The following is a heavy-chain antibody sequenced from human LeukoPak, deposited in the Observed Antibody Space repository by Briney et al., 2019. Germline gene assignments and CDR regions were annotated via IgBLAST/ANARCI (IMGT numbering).Heavy chain of an antibody. J-gene: IGHJ4*02. V-gene: IGHV3-23*01. CDR3: ARSRAVANFDF. Sequence: GGSLRLSCAASGFTFSSYGMSWVRQAPGKGLEWVSAISGSGGSTYYADSVKGRFTISRDNSKNTLYLQMNSLRAEDTAVYYCARSRAVANFDFWGQGTLVTVSS. CDR1: GFTFSSYG. D-gene: IGHD6-19*01. CDR2: ISGSGGST.